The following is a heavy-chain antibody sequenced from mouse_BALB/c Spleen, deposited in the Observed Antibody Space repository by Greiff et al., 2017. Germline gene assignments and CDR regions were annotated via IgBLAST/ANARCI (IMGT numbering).Heavy chain of an antibody. D-gene: IGHD2-1*01. CDR1: GYTFTSYW. Sequence: QVQLKESGAELAKPGASVKMSCKASGYTFTSYWMHWVKQRPGQGLEWIGYINPSTGYTEYNQKFKDKATLTADKSSSTAYMQLSSLTSEDSAVYYCARSYGNYEDAMDYWGQGTSVTVSS. J-gene: IGHJ4*01. CDR3: ARSYGNYEDAMDY. CDR2: INPSTGYT. V-gene: IGHV1-7*01.